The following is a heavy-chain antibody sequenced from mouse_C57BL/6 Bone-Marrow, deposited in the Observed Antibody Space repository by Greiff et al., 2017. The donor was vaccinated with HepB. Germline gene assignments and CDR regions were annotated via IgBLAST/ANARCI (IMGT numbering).Heavy chain of an antibody. CDR1: GYAFSSSW. V-gene: IGHV1-82*01. Sequence: QVQLKQSGPELVKPGASVKISCKASGYAFSSSWMNWVKQRPGKGLEWIGRIYPGDGDTNYNGKFKGKATLTADKSSSTAYMQLSSLTSEDSAVYFCARGYLDGEFAYWGQGTLVTVSA. J-gene: IGHJ3*01. D-gene: IGHD5-1*01. CDR3: ARGYLDGEFAY. CDR2: IYPGDGDT.